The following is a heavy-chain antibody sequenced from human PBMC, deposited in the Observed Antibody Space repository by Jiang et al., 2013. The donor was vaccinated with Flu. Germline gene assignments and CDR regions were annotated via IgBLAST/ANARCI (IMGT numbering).Heavy chain of an antibody. CDR3: ARDLNSGYDGPEDY. CDR1: GFTVSSNY. D-gene: IGHD5-12*01. V-gene: IGHV3-66*02. Sequence: VQLLESGGGLVQPGGSLRLSCAASGFTVSSNYMSWVRQAPGKGLEWVSVIYSGGSTYYADSVKGRFTISRDNSKNTLYLQMNSLRAEDTAVYYCARDLNSGYDGPEDYWGQGTLVTVSS. J-gene: IGHJ4*02. CDR2: IYSGGST.